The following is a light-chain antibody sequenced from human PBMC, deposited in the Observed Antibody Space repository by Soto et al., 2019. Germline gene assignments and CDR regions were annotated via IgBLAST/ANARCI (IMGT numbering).Light chain of an antibody. J-gene: IGLJ2*01. Sequence: QSALTQPPSVSVSPGQSVTISCTGTSSDVGSYNRVSWYQQPPGTAPKLMIYEVSNRPSGVPDRFSGSKSGNTASLTISGLQAEDEADYCCSSYTSSSIVVFGGGTKLTVL. CDR1: SSDVGSYNR. CDR3: SSYTSSSIVV. CDR2: EVS. V-gene: IGLV2-18*02.